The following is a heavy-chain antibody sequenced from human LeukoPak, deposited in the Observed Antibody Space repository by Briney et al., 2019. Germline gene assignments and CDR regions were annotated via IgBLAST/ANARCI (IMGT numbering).Heavy chain of an antibody. Sequence: ASVKVSCKASGYIFTSYGISWVRQAPGQGLEWMGWISAYNGDTNYAQKLQGRVTMTTDTSTTTAYMELRSLRSDDTAVYYCARRGSTSDTHYYYYGMDAWGQGTTVTVSS. D-gene: IGHD2-2*01. CDR3: ARRGSTSDTHYYYYGMDA. CDR1: GYIFTSYG. V-gene: IGHV1-18*01. CDR2: ISAYNGDT. J-gene: IGHJ6*02.